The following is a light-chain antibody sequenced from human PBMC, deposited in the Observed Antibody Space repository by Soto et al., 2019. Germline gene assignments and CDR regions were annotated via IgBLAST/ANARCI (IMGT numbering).Light chain of an antibody. J-gene: IGKJ4*01. CDR2: DAS. V-gene: IGKV1-5*01. CDR1: QSISTW. CDR3: QQYNSYPLT. Sequence: DTQITHSDSTLSASVGDRVTITCRASQSISTWLAWYQQKPGKPPNLLIYDASSLQRGVPSRFSGSGSGTEFTLTISSLHPDDFATYYCQQYNSYPLTFGGGTKVDIK.